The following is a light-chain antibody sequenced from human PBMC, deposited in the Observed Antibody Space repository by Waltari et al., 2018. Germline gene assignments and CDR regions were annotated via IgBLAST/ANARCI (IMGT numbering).Light chain of an antibody. CDR3: SSRELSGHVV. V-gene: IGLV3-19*01. CDR2: GKN. CDR1: ILRTYY. J-gene: IGLJ2*01. Sequence: SSDLTQDPDVSVALGQTVRITCQGDILRTYYGNWCRQKPGQAPELVIHGKNNRPSGIPDRFSASSSENTASLIIPGAQAEDEADYYCSSRELSGHVVFGGGTRLTVL.